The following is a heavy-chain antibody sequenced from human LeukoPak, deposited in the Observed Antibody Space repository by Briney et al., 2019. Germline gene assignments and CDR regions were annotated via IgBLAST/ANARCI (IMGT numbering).Heavy chain of an antibody. J-gene: IGHJ4*02. CDR2: INPSGGST. D-gene: IGHD2-21*02. CDR1: GYTFTSYY. V-gene: IGHV1-46*01. Sequence: ASVKVSCKASGYTFTSYYMHWVRQAPGQGLEWMGIINPSGGSTSYAQKFQGRVTMTRDMSTSTVYMELSSLRSEDTAVYYCARQILACCGGDCYQGAIDYWGQGTLVTVSS. CDR3: ARQILACCGGDCYQGAIDY.